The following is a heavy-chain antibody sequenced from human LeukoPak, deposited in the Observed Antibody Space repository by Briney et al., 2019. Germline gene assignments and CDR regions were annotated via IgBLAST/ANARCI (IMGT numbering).Heavy chain of an antibody. V-gene: IGHV3-23*01. Sequence: GGSLRLSCAASGFTFSSYAMSWVRQAPGKGLEWVSAISGSGGSTYYADSVEGRFTISRDNSKNTLYLQMNSLRAEDTAVYYCAKFRITMIVVARGYYGMDVWGQGTTVTVSS. J-gene: IGHJ6*02. D-gene: IGHD3-22*01. CDR1: GFTFSSYA. CDR2: ISGSGGST. CDR3: AKFRITMIVVARGYYGMDV.